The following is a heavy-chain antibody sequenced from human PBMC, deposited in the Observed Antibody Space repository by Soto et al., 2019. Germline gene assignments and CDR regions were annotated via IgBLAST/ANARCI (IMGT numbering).Heavy chain of an antibody. CDR2: FDPEDGET. CDR1: GYTLTELS. V-gene: IGHV1-24*01. Sequence: ASVKVSCKVSGYTLTELSIHWVRQAPGKGLEWMGGFDPEDGETIYAQKFQGRVTMTEDTSTDTAYMELSSLRSEDTAVYYCATSYPLVRGALKQYNWFDPWGQGTLVTGS. J-gene: IGHJ5*02. CDR3: ATSYPLVRGALKQYNWFDP. D-gene: IGHD3-10*01.